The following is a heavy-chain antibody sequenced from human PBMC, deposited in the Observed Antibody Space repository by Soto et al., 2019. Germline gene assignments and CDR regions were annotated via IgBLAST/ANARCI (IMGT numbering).Heavy chain of an antibody. J-gene: IGHJ6*02. V-gene: IGHV1-2*02. D-gene: IGHD1-7*01. CDR2: INPNSGGT. Sequence: WVRQALGQGLEWMGWINPNSGGTNYAQKFQGRVTMTRDTSISTAYMELSRLRSDDTAVYYCAGRTLEVRTLDVSGQATTVTGSS. CDR3: AGRTLEVRTLDV.